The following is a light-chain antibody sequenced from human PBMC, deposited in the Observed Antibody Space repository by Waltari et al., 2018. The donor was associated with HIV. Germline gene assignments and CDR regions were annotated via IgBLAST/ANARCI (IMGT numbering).Light chain of an antibody. CDR1: QSVSRN. CDR3: QQYNNWPPDT. V-gene: IGKV3-15*01. CDR2: GAS. Sequence: EIVMTQSPATLSVSPGERATLSCRASQSVSRNLDWYQQKPCQAPRRLIYGASTRATGIPARFSGSGSGTEFTLTISSLQSEDFAVYYCQQYNNWPPDTFGGGTKVEIK. J-gene: IGKJ4*01.